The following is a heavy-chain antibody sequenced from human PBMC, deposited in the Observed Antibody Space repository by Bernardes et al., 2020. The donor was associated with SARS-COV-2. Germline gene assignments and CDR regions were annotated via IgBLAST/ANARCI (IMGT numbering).Heavy chain of an antibody. Sequence: GGSLRLSCAASGFTFSSYAMHWVRQAPGKGLEWVAVISYDGSNKYYADSVKGRFTISRDNSKNTLYLQMNSLRAEDTAVYYCARDKLFLEWLLHGGGMDVWGQGTTVTVSS. J-gene: IGHJ6*02. CDR3: ARDKLFLEWLLHGGGMDV. D-gene: IGHD3-3*01. CDR2: ISYDGSNK. CDR1: GFTFSSYA. V-gene: IGHV3-30-3*01.